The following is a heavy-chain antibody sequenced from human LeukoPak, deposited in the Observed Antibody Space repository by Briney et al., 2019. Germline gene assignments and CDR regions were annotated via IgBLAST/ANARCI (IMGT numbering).Heavy chain of an antibody. Sequence: SQTLSLTCTVSGGSISSGDYYWSWIRQPPGKGLEWIGCIYYIGNTFYNPSLKSRVTISVDTSKNQFSLKLSSVTAADTAVYYCASAYCGGDCTPYWYFDLWGRGTLVTVSS. CDR2: IYYIGNT. V-gene: IGHV4-30-4*01. CDR1: GGSISSGDYY. D-gene: IGHD2-21*02. CDR3: ASAYCGGDCTPYWYFDL. J-gene: IGHJ2*01.